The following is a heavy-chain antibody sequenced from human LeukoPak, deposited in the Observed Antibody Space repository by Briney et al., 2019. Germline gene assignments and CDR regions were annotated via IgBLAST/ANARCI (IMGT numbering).Heavy chain of an antibody. J-gene: IGHJ6*02. CDR2: ISYDGSNK. D-gene: IGHD3-10*02. V-gene: IGHV3-30*03. CDR1: GFTFSSYG. CDR3: ARGDVRGFIYYGLDV. Sequence: PGGSLRLSCAASGFTFSSYGMHWVRQAPGKGLEWVAVISYDGSNKYYADSVKGRFTISRDNSKNALYLQVNSLRVEDTAVYYCARGDVRGFIYYGLDVWGQGTTVTVSS.